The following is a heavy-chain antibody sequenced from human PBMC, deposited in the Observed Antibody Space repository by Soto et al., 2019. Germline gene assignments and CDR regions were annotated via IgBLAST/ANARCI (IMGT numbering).Heavy chain of an antibody. J-gene: IGHJ4*02. CDR3: AHRQRTVYFDY. D-gene: IGHD4-17*01. CDR2: IYWDDDK. V-gene: IGHV2-5*02. Sequence: SGPTLVNPTQILTLTCTFSGFSLSTSGVSVGWIRQPPGKALEWLALIYWDDDKRYSPSLKSRLTITEDTSKNQVVLTMTNMDPVDTATYYCAHRQRTVYFDYWGQGTLVTVSS. CDR1: GFSLSTSGVS.